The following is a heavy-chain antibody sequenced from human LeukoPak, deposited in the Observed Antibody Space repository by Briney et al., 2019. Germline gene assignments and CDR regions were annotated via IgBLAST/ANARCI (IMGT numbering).Heavy chain of an antibody. D-gene: IGHD5-18*01. J-gene: IGHJ4*02. V-gene: IGHV3-23*01. CDR2: ISGSGGST. CDR3: ARDSPSYSYGANLDY. CDR1: GFTFSSYA. Sequence: PGGSLRLSCAASGFTFSSYAMSWVRQAPGKGLEWVSAISGSGGSTYYADSVKGRFTISRDNSKNTLYLQMNSLRAEDTAVYYCARDSPSYSYGANLDYWGQGTLVTVSS.